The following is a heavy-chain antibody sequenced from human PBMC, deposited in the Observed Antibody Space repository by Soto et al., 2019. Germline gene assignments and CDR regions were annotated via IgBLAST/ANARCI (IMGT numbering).Heavy chain of an antibody. CDR2: IDWDDDK. D-gene: IGHD1-26*01. V-gene: IGHV2-70*01. CDR1: GFSLSTSGMC. J-gene: IGHJ4*02. Sequence: GSGPTLVNPTQTLTLTCTFSGFSLSTSGMCVSWIRQPPGKALEWLALIDWDDDKYYSTSLKTRHTISKDTSKNQVVLTMTNMDPVDTATYYCARISWGQLGELSFFDYWGQGTLVTVSS. CDR3: ARISWGQLGELSFFDY.